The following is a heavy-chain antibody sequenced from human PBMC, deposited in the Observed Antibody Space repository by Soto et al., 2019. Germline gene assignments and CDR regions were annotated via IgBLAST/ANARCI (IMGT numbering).Heavy chain of an antibody. J-gene: IGHJ5*02. D-gene: IGHD2-2*01. CDR1: GFSLSTSGMC. V-gene: IGHV2-70*11. Sequence: SGPTLVNPTQTLTLTCTFSGFSLSTSGMCVSWIRQPPGKALEWLARIDWDDDKYYSTSLKTRLTISKDTSKNQVVLTMTNMDPVDTATYYCARIRSSSNWLDPWGKGTLVTVSS. CDR2: IDWDDDK. CDR3: ARIRSSSNWLDP.